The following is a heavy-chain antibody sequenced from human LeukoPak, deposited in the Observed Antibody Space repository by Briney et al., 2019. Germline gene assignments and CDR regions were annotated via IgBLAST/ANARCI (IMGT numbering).Heavy chain of an antibody. CDR3: AKSDWFDP. Sequence: GGSLRLPCETSGFTLKNYWMSWLRRAPGKGLEWFSRSKYDGSTAMYAESVKGRFTISRDNARGTLYLQMNSLRVDDTAVYYCAKSDWFDPCGRGILVTVSS. CDR2: SKYDGSTA. CDR1: GFTLKNYW. V-gene: IGHV3-74*03. J-gene: IGHJ5*02.